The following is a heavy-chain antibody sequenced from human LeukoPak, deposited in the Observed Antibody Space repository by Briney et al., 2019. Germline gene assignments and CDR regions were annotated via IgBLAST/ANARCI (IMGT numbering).Heavy chain of an antibody. CDR1: GFTFSSYA. CDR2: ISYDGSNK. CDR3: AREGGSYYVFDY. V-gene: IGHV3-30*04. J-gene: IGHJ4*02. Sequence: GGSLRLSCAASGFTFSSYAMRWVRQAPGKGLEWVAVISYDGSNKYYADSVKGRFTISRDNSKNTLYLQMNSLRAEDTAVYYCAREGGSYYVFDYWGQGTLVTVSS. D-gene: IGHD1-26*01.